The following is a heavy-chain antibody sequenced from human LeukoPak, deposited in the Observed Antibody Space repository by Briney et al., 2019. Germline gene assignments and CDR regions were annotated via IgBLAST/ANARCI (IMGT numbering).Heavy chain of an antibody. D-gene: IGHD4-23*01. J-gene: IGHJ1*01. CDR3: AKGPTTPGNSGYFQH. CDR2: ISWDGGST. Sequence: GGSLRLSCAASGFTFDDHTMHWVRQAPGKGLEWVSLISWDGGSTYYADSVKGRFTISRDNSKNSLYLQMNSLRTEDTALYYCAKGPTTPGNSGYFQHWGQGTLVTVSS. V-gene: IGHV3-43*01. CDR1: GFTFDDHT.